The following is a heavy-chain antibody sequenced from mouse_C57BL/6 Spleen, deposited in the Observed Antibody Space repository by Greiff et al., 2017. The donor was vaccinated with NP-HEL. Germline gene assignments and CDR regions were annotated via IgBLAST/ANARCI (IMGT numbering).Heavy chain of an antibody. D-gene: IGHD2-1*01. Sequence: EVQLQESGPGLVKPSQSLSLTCSVTGYSITSGYYWNWIRQFPGNKLEWMGYISYDGSNNYNPSLKNRISITRDTSKNQFFLKLNSVTTEDTATYYCARAFYGNYVYFDDWGQGTTLTVSS. CDR2: ISYDGSN. J-gene: IGHJ2*01. V-gene: IGHV3-6*01. CDR3: ARAFYGNYVYFDD. CDR1: GYSITSGYY.